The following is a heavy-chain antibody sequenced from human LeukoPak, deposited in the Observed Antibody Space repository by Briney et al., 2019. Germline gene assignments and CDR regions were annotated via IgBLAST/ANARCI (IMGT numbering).Heavy chain of an antibody. CDR2: ISSTGSSI. Sequence: GGSLRLSCAASGFTFGDFYMTWIRQAPWKGPEWVSFISSTGSSIYYADSVKGRFTISRDNDENSLFLHMTSLRVEDTAVYYCARQPMIRGVNVFDSWGQGTLAIVSS. CDR1: GFTFGDFY. D-gene: IGHD3-10*01. J-gene: IGHJ4*02. CDR3: ARQPMIRGVNVFDS. V-gene: IGHV3-11*01.